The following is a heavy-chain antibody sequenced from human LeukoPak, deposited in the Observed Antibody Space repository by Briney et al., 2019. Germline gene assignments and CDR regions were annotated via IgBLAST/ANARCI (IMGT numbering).Heavy chain of an antibody. Sequence: GGSLRLSCAVSGFTVSSNYMSWVRQAPGKGLEWVSVIYSGGRTYYADSVKGRFIISRDNSKNTLYLQMNSLRAEDTAVYYCARAEGYYDSSGYYFDYWGQGTLVTVSS. CDR1: GFTVSSNY. V-gene: IGHV3-53*01. D-gene: IGHD3-22*01. CDR2: IYSGGRT. CDR3: ARAEGYYDSSGYYFDY. J-gene: IGHJ4*02.